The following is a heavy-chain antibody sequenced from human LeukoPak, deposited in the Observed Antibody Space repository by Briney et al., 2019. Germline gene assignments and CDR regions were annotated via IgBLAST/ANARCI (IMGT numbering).Heavy chain of an antibody. Sequence: ASVKVSCKASGYTFTGYYMHWVRQAPGQGLEWMGRINPNSGGTNYAQKFQGRVTMARDTSISTAYMELSRLRSDDTAVYYCARIVVVMGGGGFDYWGQGTLVTVSS. CDR3: ARIVVVMGGGGFDY. D-gene: IGHD3-22*01. CDR2: INPNSGGT. J-gene: IGHJ4*02. V-gene: IGHV1-2*06. CDR1: GYTFTGYY.